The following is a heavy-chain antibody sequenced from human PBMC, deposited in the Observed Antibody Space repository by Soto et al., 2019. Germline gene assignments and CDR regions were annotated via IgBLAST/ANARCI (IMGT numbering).Heavy chain of an antibody. V-gene: IGHV1-18*01. Sequence: ASLKVSCKASGGTFSSYSISWVRQAPGQGLEWMGWISTSNGYTNYAQKFQGRVSMTTDTSTNTAYMEVRSLRSDDTAFYFCARDRSFALLEWSPSDSYGMDVWGQGTSVTVSS. CDR1: GGTFSSYS. D-gene: IGHD3-3*01. J-gene: IGHJ6*02. CDR2: ISTSNGYT. CDR3: ARDRSFALLEWSPSDSYGMDV.